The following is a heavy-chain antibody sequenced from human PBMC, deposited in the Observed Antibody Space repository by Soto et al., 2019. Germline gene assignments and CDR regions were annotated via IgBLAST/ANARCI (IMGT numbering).Heavy chain of an antibody. CDR2: IKSKTNGGTT. J-gene: IGHJ4*02. CDR3: TSDRPEARYDYHPILDH. CDR1: GFSFSEAW. D-gene: IGHD5-12*01. Sequence: GGSLRLSCAASGFSFSEAWMTWIRQAPGKGLEWVGRIKSKTNGGTTDYAAPVKGRFTISRDNVKNILFLQMNSLRVDDSGVYYCTSDRPEARYDYHPILDHWGQGP. V-gene: IGHV3-15*05.